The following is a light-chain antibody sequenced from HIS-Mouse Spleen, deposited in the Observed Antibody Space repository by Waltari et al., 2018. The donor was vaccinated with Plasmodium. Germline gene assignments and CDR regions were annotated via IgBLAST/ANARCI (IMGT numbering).Light chain of an antibody. J-gene: IGLJ3*02. CDR1: ALPTKY. V-gene: IGLV3-10*01. CDR2: EDS. CDR3: YSTDSSGNHRV. Sequence: SYELTQPPPVSVSPGQTARITCSGDALPTKYAYWYQQKSGQAPVLVIYEDSKRPSGIPERFSGSSSGTMAILTISGAQVEDEADYYCYSTDSSGNHRVFGGGTKLTVL.